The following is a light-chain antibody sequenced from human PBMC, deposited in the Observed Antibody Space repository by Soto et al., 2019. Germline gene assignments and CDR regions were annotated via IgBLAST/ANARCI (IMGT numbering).Light chain of an antibody. CDR2: EVS. CDR3: SSYTSSSLL. Sequence: HSVLTQPASVSGSPGQSITISCTGTSSDVGGYNYVSWYQQHPGKAPKLMIYEVSNRPSGVSNRFSGSKSGNTASLTISGLQAEDEADYYCSSYTSSSLLFGTGTKLTVL. CDR1: SSDVGGYNY. J-gene: IGLJ1*01. V-gene: IGLV2-14*01.